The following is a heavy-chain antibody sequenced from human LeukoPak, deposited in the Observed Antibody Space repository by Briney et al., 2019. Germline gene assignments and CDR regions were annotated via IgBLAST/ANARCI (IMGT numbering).Heavy chain of an antibody. J-gene: IGHJ4*02. V-gene: IGHV4-39*01. CDR3: AVMITFGGVIVPCYFDY. CDR1: GGSISSSSYY. Sequence: PSETLSLTCTVSGGSISSSSYYWGWIRQPPGKGLEWIGSIYYSGSTYYNPSLKSRVTISVDTSKNQFSLKLSSVTAADTAVYYCAVMITFGGVIVPCYFDYWGQGTLVTVSS. D-gene: IGHD3-16*02. CDR2: IYYSGST.